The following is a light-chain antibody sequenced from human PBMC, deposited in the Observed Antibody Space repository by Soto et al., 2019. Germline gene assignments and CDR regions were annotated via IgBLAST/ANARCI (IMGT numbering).Light chain of an antibody. V-gene: IGKV3-20*01. J-gene: IGKJ3*01. Sequence: EIVLTQSPGTLSLSPGERATLSCRASQSVSSSYLAWYQQKPGQAPRLLIYGANSTATGIPDRFCGSGSRTDFSLTISRVEPEDFAVHYCQQYGSSPLFTFGPVTKVDIK. CDR1: QSVSSSY. CDR2: GAN. CDR3: QQYGSSPLFT.